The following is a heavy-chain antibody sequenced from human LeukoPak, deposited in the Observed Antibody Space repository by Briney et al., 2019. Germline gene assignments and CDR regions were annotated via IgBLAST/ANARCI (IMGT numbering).Heavy chain of an antibody. CDR2: INPNSGGT. CDR3: ARVSGARLGTTGTTSGRRFDY. J-gene: IGHJ4*02. Sequence: ASVKVSCKASGYTFTRYYMHWVRQAPGQGLEWMGWINPNSGGTNYAQKFQGRVTMTRDTSISTAYMELSRLRSDDTAVYYCARVSGARLGTTGTTSGRRFDYWGQGTLVTVSS. CDR1: GYTFTRYY. V-gene: IGHV1-2*02. D-gene: IGHD1-1*01.